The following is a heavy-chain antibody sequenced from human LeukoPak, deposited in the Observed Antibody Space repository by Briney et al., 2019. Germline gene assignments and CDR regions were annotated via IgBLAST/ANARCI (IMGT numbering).Heavy chain of an antibody. CDR2: INHSGST. V-gene: IGHV4-34*01. D-gene: IGHD2-2*02. CDR1: GGSFSGYY. Sequence: SETLSLTCAVYGGSFSGYYWSWIRQPPGKGLEWIGEINHSGSTNYNPSLKSRVTISVDTSKNQFSLKLSSVTAADTAVYYCARKYRHVTFDYWGQGTLVTVSS. J-gene: IGHJ4*02. CDR3: ARKYRHVTFDY.